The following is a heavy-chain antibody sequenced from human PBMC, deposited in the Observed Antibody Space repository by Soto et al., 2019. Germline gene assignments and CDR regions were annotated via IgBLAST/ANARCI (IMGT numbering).Heavy chain of an antibody. CDR1: GGSISSSSYY. CDR3: ARRGGLIVVVPAAMGGYFAILTDY. Sequence: PSETLSLTCTVSGGSISSSSYYWGWIRQPPGKGLEWIGSIYYSGSTYYNPSLKSRVTISVDTSKNQFSLKLSSVTAADTAVYYCARRGGLIVVVPAAMGGYFAILTDYWGQGTLVTVSS. D-gene: IGHD2-2*01. J-gene: IGHJ4*02. V-gene: IGHV4-39*01. CDR2: IYYSGST.